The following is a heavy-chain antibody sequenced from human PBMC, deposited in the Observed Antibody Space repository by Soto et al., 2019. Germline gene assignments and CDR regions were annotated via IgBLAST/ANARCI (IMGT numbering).Heavy chain of an antibody. D-gene: IGHD2-2*01. V-gene: IGHV1-8*01. CDR1: VYTFTSYD. Sequence: SVNVSCKSSVYTFTSYDINCVRQATGQGLEWMGWMNPNSGNTGYAQKFQGRVTMTRNTSISTAYMELSSLRSEDTAVYYCARARPFMVVVPAARHHWFDPWGQGTLVTVSS. J-gene: IGHJ5*02. CDR2: MNPNSGNT. CDR3: ARARPFMVVVPAARHHWFDP.